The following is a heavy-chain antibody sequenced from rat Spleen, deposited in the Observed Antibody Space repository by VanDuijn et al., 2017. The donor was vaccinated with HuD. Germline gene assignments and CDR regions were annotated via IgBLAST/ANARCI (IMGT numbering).Heavy chain of an antibody. D-gene: IGHD1-5*01. CDR1: GFTFSDYY. CDR3: ARHTTGYFDY. Sequence: EVQLVESDGGLVQPGRSLKLSCAASGFTFSDYYMAWVRQAPTKGLEWVATISYDGSSTYYRDSVKGRFTISRDNAKSTLYLQMDSLRSEDTATYYCARHTTGYFDYWGQGVMVTVSS. J-gene: IGHJ2*01. V-gene: IGHV5-29*01. CDR2: ISYDGSST.